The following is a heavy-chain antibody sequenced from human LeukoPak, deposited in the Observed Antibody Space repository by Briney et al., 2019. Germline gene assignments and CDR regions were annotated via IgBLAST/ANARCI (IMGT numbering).Heavy chain of an antibody. V-gene: IGHV4-59*01. CDR2: IYYSGST. Sequence: SETLSLTCTVSGGSISSYSWSWIRQPPGQGLEWIGYIYYSGSTYYNPPLKNRVTISVDTSKNLFSLKLSSVTAADAAVYYCARVQRPLDGADYWGQGTLVTVSS. CDR1: GGSISSYS. CDR3: ARVQRPLDGADY. D-gene: IGHD1-1*01. J-gene: IGHJ4*02.